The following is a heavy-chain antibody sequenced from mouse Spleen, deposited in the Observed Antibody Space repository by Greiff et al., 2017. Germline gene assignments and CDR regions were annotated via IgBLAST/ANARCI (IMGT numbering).Heavy chain of an antibody. CDR1: GYTFTSYD. V-gene: IGHV1S56*01. J-gene: IGHJ2*01. CDR2: IYPGDGSI. Sequence: QVQLQQSGAELARPGASVKMSCKASGYTFTSYDINWVKQRPGQGLEWIGWIYPGDGSIKYNEKFKGKATLTADKSSSTAYMQLSSLTSENSAVYFCARGGSVYFDYWGQGTTLTVSS. CDR3: ARGGSVYFDY.